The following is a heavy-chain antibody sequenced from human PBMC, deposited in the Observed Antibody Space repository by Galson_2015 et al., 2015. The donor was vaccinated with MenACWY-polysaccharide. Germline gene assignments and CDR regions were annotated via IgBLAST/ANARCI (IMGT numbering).Heavy chain of an antibody. Sequence: SETLSLTCPVSGDSISSSFWNWFRQPPGKGLEWVGWIYYSGSTKYTPSLESRVTISLDASKNQFSLRLSSVTAADTAVYYCARAPRPDKTFGYFDYWGQGILVTVST. CDR3: ARAPRPDKTFGYFDY. V-gene: IGHV4-59*01. CDR2: IYYSGST. CDR1: GDSISSSF. D-gene: IGHD3-16*01. J-gene: IGHJ4*02.